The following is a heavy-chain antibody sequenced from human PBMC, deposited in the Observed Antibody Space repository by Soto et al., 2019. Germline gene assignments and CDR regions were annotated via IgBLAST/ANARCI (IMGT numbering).Heavy chain of an antibody. J-gene: IGHJ3*02. D-gene: IGHD3-10*01. CDR2: ISYDGSNK. CDR1: GFTFSSYG. CDR3: AKDWVFGAAFDI. V-gene: IGHV3-30*18. Sequence: SLRLSCAASGFTFSSYGMHWVRQAPGKGLEWVAVISYDGSNKYYADSVKGRFTISRDNSKNTLYLQMNSLRAEDTAVYYCAKDWVFGAAFDIWGQGTMVTVSS.